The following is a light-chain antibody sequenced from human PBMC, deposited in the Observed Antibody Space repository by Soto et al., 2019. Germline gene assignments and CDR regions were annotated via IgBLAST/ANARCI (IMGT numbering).Light chain of an antibody. CDR1: QAINTY. J-gene: IGKJ5*01. V-gene: IGKV1-39*01. CDR2: GAT. Sequence: DIQMTQSPSSLSASVGDRIIVTCRSSQAINTYLNWYQQRPGKAPKVLIYGATTLQSGVPSRFSGSGSGTDFTLTISSLQPEDYATYYCQQSYSISPMTFGQGTRLEIK. CDR3: QQSYSISPMT.